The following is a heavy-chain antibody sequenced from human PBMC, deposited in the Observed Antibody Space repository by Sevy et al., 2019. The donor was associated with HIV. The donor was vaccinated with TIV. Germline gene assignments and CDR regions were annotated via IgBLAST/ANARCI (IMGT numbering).Heavy chain of an antibody. CDR1: GFSFSYYG. CDR2: ISHDGINE. D-gene: IGHD1-26*01. J-gene: IGHJ6*02. V-gene: IGHV3-30*18. CDR3: ANAYSGSYSHSYLYALDV. Sequence: GGSLRLSCIGSGFSFSYYGIHWDRQSPGKGLDWVALISHDGINEYYAYSVKGRFTISRDNSKNTVYLEMNSLRNEDTAIYFCANAYSGSYSHSYLYALDVWGQGTTVTVSS.